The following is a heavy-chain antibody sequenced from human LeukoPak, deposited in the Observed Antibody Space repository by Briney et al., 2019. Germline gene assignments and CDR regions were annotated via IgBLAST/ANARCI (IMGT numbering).Heavy chain of an antibody. Sequence: SETLSLTCTVSGGSISSSSYYWGWIRQPPGKGLEWIGSIYYSGSTYYNPSLKSRVTISVDTSKNQFSLKLSSVTAADTAVYYCARDQPPYDSSDYWGQGTLVTVSS. V-gene: IGHV4-39*07. J-gene: IGHJ4*02. D-gene: IGHD3-22*01. CDR1: GGSISSSSYY. CDR2: IYYSGST. CDR3: ARDQPPYDSSDY.